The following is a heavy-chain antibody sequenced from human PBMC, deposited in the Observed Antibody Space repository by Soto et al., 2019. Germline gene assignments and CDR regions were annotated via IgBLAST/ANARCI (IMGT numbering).Heavy chain of an antibody. CDR2: IVPVFGRP. Sequence: QVQLVQSGAELKKPGSSVKVSCKASGGSFSNFGISWVRQAPGQGLEWMGGIVPVFGRPNYAQRFRGRLTITADESTSTCYMELISLRSDDTAVYYCAREGSGYNFWGQGTQVTVSS. CDR1: GGSFSNFG. V-gene: IGHV1-69*01. J-gene: IGHJ4*02. D-gene: IGHD5-12*01. CDR3: AREGSGYNF.